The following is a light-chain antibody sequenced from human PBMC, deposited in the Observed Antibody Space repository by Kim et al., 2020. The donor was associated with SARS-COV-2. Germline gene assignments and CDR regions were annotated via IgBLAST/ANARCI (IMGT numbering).Light chain of an antibody. J-gene: IGLJ2*01. CDR2: DVS. Sequence: GQSVTTSCTGTSRDIGAYKNVSWYPHYPDKAPRVMIYDVSERPSGVPDRFSGSKSGNTASLTISGLQAEDEADYYCCSYVGSQLWVSGGGTKLTVL. CDR3: CSYVGSQLWV. V-gene: IGLV2-11*01. CDR1: SRDIGAYKN.